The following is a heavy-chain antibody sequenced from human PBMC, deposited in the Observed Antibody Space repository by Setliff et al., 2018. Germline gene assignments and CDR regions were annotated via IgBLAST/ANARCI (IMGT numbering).Heavy chain of an antibody. D-gene: IGHD4-4*01. CDR3: AGRDYSGGDS. J-gene: IGHJ5*01. CDR1: GASISANHY. V-gene: IGHV4-39*02. Sequence: SETLSLTCTVSGASISANHYWGWIRQTPGKGLEWIGSISYGGNTYYDPSLKSRVTISADTSNNSFSLNLFSVTAADTAVYYCAGRDYSGGDSWGHGTLVTVSS. CDR2: ISYGGNT.